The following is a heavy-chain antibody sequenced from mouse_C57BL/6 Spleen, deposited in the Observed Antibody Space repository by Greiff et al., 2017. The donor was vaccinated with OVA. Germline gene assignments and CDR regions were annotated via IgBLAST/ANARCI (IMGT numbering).Heavy chain of an antibody. CDR3: ARYLLWMDY. D-gene: IGHD2-1*01. J-gene: IGHJ4*01. V-gene: IGHV7-3*01. CDR1: GFTFTDYY. Sequence: EVQLVESGGGLVQPGGSLSLSCAASGFTFTDYYMSWVRQPPGKALEWLGFISNKANGYTTEYSASVKGRFTISRDNSQSIRYLQMNAQRAEDSATYYFARYLLWMDYWGQGTSVTVSS. CDR2: ISNKANGYTT.